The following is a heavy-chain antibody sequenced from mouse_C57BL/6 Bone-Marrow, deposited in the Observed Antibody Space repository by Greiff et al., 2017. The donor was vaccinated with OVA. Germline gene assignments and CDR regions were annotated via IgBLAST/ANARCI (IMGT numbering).Heavy chain of an antibody. D-gene: IGHD4-1*01. Sequence: QVQLQQSGAELVKPGASVKMSCKASGYTFTSYWITWVKQRPGQGLEWIGDIYPGSGSTNYNEKFKSKATLTVDTSSSTAYMQLSSLTSEDSAVYYCARDWAPYAMDYWGQGTSVTVSS. CDR3: ARDWAPYAMDY. J-gene: IGHJ4*01. V-gene: IGHV1-55*01. CDR2: IYPGSGST. CDR1: GYTFTSYW.